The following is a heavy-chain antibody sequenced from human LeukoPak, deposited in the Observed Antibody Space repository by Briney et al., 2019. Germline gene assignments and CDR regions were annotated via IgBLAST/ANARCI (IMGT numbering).Heavy chain of an antibody. CDR3: AKTFYYDSTFPGPFDY. D-gene: IGHD3-22*01. J-gene: IGHJ4*02. Sequence: GGSLRPSCAASGFTFSNYAMSWVRQAPGKGLEWVSGISNGGGNTHHSDSVKGRFTISRDNSKNTLYLQMNSLRAEDTAVYYCAKTFYYDSTFPGPFDYWGQGTQVIVSS. V-gene: IGHV3-23*01. CDR1: GFTFSNYA. CDR2: ISNGGGNT.